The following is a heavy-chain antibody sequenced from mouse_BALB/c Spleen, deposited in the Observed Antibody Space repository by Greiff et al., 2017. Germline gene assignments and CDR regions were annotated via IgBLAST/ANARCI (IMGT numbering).Heavy chain of an antibody. CDR1: GFTFSSYA. CDR2: ISSGGSYT. D-gene: IGHD2-3*01. J-gene: IGHJ2*01. V-gene: IGHV5-9-4*01. Sequence: EVQRVESGGGLVKPGGSLKLSCAASGFTFSSYAMSWVRQSPEKRLEWVAEISSGGSYTYYPDTVTGRFTISRDNAKNTLYLEMSSLRSEDTAMYYCARGGYDGYLDYWGQGTTLTVSS. CDR3: ARGGYDGYLDY.